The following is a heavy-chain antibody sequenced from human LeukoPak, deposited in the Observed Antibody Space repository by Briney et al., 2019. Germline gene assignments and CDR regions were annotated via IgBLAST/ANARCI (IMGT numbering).Heavy chain of an antibody. D-gene: IGHD6-19*01. J-gene: IGHJ4*02. V-gene: IGHV3-48*01. Sequence: GGSLRLSCAASGFTFSSYSMSLVRQAPGKGLEWVSYISSSSSTIYYADSVKGRFTISRDNAKNSLYLQMNSLRAEDTAVYYCARDYWSYSSGWYLDYWGQGTLVTVSS. CDR2: ISSSSSTI. CDR1: GFTFSSYS. CDR3: ARDYWSYSSGWYLDY.